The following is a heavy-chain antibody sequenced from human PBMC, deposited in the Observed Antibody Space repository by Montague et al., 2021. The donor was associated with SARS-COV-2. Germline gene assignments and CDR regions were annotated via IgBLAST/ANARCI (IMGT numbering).Heavy chain of an antibody. J-gene: IGHJ6*03. CDR3: ARLRDGVVPSPILGVGPYYSYYYMDV. CDR2: IHHGGST. CDR1: GGSFSTYS. D-gene: IGHD3-10*01. V-gene: IGHV4-34*01. Sequence: SETLSLTCAVYGGSFSTYSWNWIRQPPGKGLEWIGEIHHGGSTKYSPSLKSRLTISADTSKNQFSLKLTSVAAANTAVYYCARLRDGVVPSPILGVGPYYSYYYMDVWGRGTTVTVSS.